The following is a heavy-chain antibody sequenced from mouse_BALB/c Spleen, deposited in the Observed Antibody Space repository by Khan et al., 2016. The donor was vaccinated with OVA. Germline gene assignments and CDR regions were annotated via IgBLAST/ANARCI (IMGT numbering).Heavy chain of an antibody. CDR1: GYSFTVYY. Sequence: VQLKQSGPDLVKPGASVKISCKASGYSFTVYYMSWVKQSHGKSLEWIGRVNPNTDNTNYNQEFKGKAILTVDKSSNTAYMELRSLTSEDSVVYFWARGYDFFASWGQGTVVTVSA. CDR2: VNPNTDNT. D-gene: IGHD2-14*01. J-gene: IGHJ3*01. V-gene: IGHV1-26*01. CDR3: ARGYDFFAS.